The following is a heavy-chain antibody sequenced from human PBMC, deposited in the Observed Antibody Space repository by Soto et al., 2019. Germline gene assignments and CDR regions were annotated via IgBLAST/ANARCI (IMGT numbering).Heavy chain of an antibody. CDR2: IYPGDSDT. CDR1: GYRFTSYW. V-gene: IGHV5-51*01. D-gene: IGHD6-13*01. CDR3: ARHVYSSSWYPDH. J-gene: IGHJ4*02. Sequence: GESLKISFKGSGYRFTSYWIGWVRQMPGKGLEWMGIIYPGDSDTRYSPSFKGHVTISADESTNTAHLQWSSLRASDTAMYFCARHVYSSSWYPDHWGQGTLVTVSS.